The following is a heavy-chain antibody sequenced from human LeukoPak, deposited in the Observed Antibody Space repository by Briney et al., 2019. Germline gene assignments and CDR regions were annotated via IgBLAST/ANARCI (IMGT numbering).Heavy chain of an antibody. Sequence: PGGSLRLSCVASGFTFSSTTMGWVRQAPGRGLEWVSSITAIDGRTYYADSVRGRFTISRDNSKNTVYLQLNSLRAEDTAVYYCARALYDSSGSPDYWGQGALVTVSS. J-gene: IGHJ4*02. D-gene: IGHD3-22*01. CDR3: ARALYDSSGSPDY. CDR2: ITAIDGRT. V-gene: IGHV3-23*01. CDR1: GFTFSSTT.